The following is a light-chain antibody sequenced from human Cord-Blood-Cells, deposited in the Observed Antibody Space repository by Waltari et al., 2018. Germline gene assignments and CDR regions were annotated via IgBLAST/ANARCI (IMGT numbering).Light chain of an antibody. V-gene: IGKV1-5*01. Sequence: DFQMTQSPSTLSASVGDRVTITGRASQGISSWLAGYQQKPGKAPKLRIYDAASLESGVPSRFRGSGSGTEFTRTISSLQPDEFATYDGQQYNSYSDTFGQGTKLEIK. CDR3: QQYNSYSDT. J-gene: IGKJ2*01. CDR1: QGISSW. CDR2: DAA.